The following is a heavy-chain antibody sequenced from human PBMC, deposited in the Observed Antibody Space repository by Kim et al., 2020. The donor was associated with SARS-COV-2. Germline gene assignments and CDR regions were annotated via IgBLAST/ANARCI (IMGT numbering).Heavy chain of an antibody. J-gene: IGHJ6*04. CDR2: IYTSGST. CDR3: SRALRCPPGYSSGWAPPPTDYFYGRDV. V-gene: IGHV4-4*07. D-gene: IGHD6-19*01. Sequence: SETLSLTCTVSGVSISSYYWSWIRQPAGKGLEWIGRIYTSGSTNYNPSLKSRVTMSVDTSKNQSSLKLSSVTAADTAVYYCSRALRCPPGYSSGWAPPPTDYFYGRDVWGEGTTGTASS. CDR1: GVSISSYY.